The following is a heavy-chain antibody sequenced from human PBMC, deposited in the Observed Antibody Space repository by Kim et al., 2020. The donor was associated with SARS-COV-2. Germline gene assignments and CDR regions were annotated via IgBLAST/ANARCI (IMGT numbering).Heavy chain of an antibody. D-gene: IGHD1-1*01. V-gene: IGHV3-48*03. Sequence: GGSLRLSCAASGFTFSSYEMNWVRQAPGKGLEWVSYISSSGSTIYYADSVKGRFTISRDNAKNSLYLQMNSLRAEDTAVYYCARDNEAVRLQYYYGMDVWGQGTTVTVSS. CDR1: GFTFSSYE. CDR2: ISSSGSTI. CDR3: ARDNEAVRLQYYYGMDV. J-gene: IGHJ6*02.